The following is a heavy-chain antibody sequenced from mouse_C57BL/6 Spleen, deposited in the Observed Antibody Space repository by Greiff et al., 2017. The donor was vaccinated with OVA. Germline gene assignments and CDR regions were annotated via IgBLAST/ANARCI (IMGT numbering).Heavy chain of an antibody. D-gene: IGHD4-1*01. CDR2: ISDGGSYT. J-gene: IGHJ3*01. V-gene: IGHV5-4*03. CDR1: GFTFSSYA. Sequence: DVKLVESGGGLVKPGGSLKLSCAASGFTFSSYAMSWVRQTPEKRLEWVATISDGGSYTYYPDNVKGRFTISRDNAKNNLYLQMSHLKSEDTAMYYCARVLGGFAYWGQGTLVTVSA. CDR3: ARVLGGFAY.